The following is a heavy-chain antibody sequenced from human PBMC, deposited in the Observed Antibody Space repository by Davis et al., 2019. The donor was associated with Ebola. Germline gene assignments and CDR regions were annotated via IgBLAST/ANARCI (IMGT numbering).Heavy chain of an antibody. CDR1: GFTFSRYW. D-gene: IGHD2-2*01. CDR2: ISYDGRNK. CDR3: AREGVQLLYVDY. V-gene: IGHV3-30*03. Sequence: GESLKISCAASGFTFSRYWMIWVRQAPGKGLEWVAIISYDGRNKYYADSVKGRFTISRDNSKNTLYLQMNSLRADDTAVYYCAREGVQLLYVDYWGQGTQVTVSS. J-gene: IGHJ4*02.